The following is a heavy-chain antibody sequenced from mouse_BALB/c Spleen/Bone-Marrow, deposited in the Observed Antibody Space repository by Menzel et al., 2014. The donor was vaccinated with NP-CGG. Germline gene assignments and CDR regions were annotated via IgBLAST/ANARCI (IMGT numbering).Heavy chain of an antibody. D-gene: IGHD4-1*01. CDR2: INPSTGYT. CDR1: GYTFTSYW. J-gene: IGHJ2*01. V-gene: IGHV1-7*01. Sequence: QVQLQQPGAELAKPGASVKMSCEASGYTFTSYWMHWVKQRPGQGLEWIGYINPSTGYTECNQKFKDKATLTADKSSSTAYMQLSSLTSEDSAVYYCASNWDVDWGQGTTLTVSS. CDR3: ASNWDVD.